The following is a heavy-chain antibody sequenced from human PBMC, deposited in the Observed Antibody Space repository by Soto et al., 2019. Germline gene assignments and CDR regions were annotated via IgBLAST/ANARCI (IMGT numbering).Heavy chain of an antibody. V-gene: IGHV1-8*01. D-gene: IGHD3-9*01. CDR2: VSPNSGNT. Sequence: QVQLVQSGSEVRKPGASVKVSCKASGYTFSTYDINWVRQAPGQGPEWMGRVSPNSGNTGYAQKFXGXLXXTRNTSISTDYMELSSLTSEDTAVYYCASWAGYSKWGQGTLVTVSS. CDR1: GYTFSTYD. J-gene: IGHJ4*02. CDR3: ASWAGYSK.